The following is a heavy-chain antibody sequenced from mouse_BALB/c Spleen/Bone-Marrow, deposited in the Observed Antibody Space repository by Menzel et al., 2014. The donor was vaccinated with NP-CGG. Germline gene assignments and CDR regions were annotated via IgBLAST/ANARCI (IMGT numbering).Heavy chain of an antibody. Sequence: VKLMESGAELARPGASVKMSCKASGYTFTTYTMHWVQQRPGQGLEWVGYINPSTGFTNYNQIFKDKATLAADKSSSTAYMQLSSLTSEDSAVYYCARGDFLPRYMALDYWGQGTSVTVSS. J-gene: IGHJ4*01. CDR3: ARGDFLPRYMALDY. CDR2: INPSTGFT. V-gene: IGHV1-4*01. CDR1: GYTFTTYT. D-gene: IGHD1-1*01.